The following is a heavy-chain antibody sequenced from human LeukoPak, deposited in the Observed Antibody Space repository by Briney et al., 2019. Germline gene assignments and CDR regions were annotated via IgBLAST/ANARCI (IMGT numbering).Heavy chain of an antibody. J-gene: IGHJ2*01. CDR2: IDTSGIT. V-gene: IGHV4-4*07. CDR1: GGSIRRYY. CDR3: ATDRYWYFEL. Sequence: SETLSLTCTVSGGSIRRYYWSWIRQPAGKGLEWIGRIDTSGITNYNPFLKSRVTVSVDTSKNQFSLKLSSVTAADTAVYYCATDRYWYFELWGRGTLVTVSS.